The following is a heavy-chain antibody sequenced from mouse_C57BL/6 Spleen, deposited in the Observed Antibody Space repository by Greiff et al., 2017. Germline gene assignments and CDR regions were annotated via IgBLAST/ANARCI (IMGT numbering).Heavy chain of an antibody. V-gene: IGHV5-6*01. CDR2: ISSGGSYT. CDR3: ARHGYGGAMDY. Sequence: EVQVVESGGDLVKPGGSLKLSCAASGFTFSSYCMSWVRQTPDKRLEWVATISSGGSYTYYPDSVKGRFTISRDNAKNTLYLQMSSLKSEDTAMYYCARHGYGGAMDYWGQGTSVTVSS. CDR1: GFTFSSYC. D-gene: IGHD2-14*01. J-gene: IGHJ4*01.